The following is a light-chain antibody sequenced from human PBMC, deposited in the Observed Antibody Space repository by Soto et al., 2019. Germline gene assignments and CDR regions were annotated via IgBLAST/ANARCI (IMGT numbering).Light chain of an antibody. CDR3: QQRRSWPLT. CDR2: DGS. J-gene: IGKJ4*01. Sequence: EIVLTQSPATLSLSPGERATLSCRASQSISSYLAWYQQKPGQAPRLLICDGSNRATGIPARFSGSGSETDFTLTISSLEPEDFASYYCQQRRSWPLTFGGGTKVEIK. V-gene: IGKV3-11*01. CDR1: QSISSY.